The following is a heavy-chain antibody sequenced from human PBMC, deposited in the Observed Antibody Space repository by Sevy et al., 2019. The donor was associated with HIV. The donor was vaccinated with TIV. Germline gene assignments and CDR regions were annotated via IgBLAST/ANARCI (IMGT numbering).Heavy chain of an antibody. Sequence: SESLSLTCTVSGGSVSSGSYYWSWIRQSPGKGLEWIGYIYYSGSTNYNPSLKSRVTISVDTSKNQFSLKLSSVTAADTAVYYCASRSSGWYSEGVYYFDYWGQGTLVTVSS. V-gene: IGHV4-61*01. D-gene: IGHD6-19*01. CDR1: GGSVSSGSYY. CDR2: IYYSGST. J-gene: IGHJ4*02. CDR3: ASRSSGWYSEGVYYFDY.